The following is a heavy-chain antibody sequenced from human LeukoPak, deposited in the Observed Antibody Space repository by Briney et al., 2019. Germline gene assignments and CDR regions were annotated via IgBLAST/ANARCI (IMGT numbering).Heavy chain of an antibody. CDR3: ARDLPVRFLEWLFSTPDY. CDR2: IKQDGSEK. D-gene: IGHD3-3*01. CDR1: GFTFSSYW. V-gene: IGHV3-7*01. J-gene: IGHJ4*02. Sequence: GGSLRLSCAASGFTFSSYWMSWVRQAPGKGLEWVANIKQDGSEKYYVDSVKGRFTISRDNAKNSLYLQMNSLRAEDTAVYYCARDLPVRFLEWLFSTPDYWGQGTLVTVSS.